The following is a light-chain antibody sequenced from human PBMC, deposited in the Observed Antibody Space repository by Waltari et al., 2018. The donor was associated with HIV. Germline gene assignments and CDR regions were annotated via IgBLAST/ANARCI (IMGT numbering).Light chain of an antibody. CDR3: CSYTGGGVV. J-gene: IGLJ2*01. V-gene: IGLV2-23*02. CDR2: EVT. CDR1: SSDVGAYNI. Sequence: QSALPQPAAVSGSPGQSITISCTGTSSDVGAYNIVSWYQQHPGNAHKLMIFEVTKRPSGVSDRFSGSRSGNTASLTISGLQAEDEGDYYCCSYTGGGVVFGGGTKLTVL.